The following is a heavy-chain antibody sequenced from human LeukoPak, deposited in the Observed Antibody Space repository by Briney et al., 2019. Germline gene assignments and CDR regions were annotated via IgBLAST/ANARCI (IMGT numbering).Heavy chain of an antibody. V-gene: IGHV3-7*01. D-gene: IGHD6-19*01. CDR2: IKQDGSEK. CDR1: GFTFSSYW. CDR3: AYSSGWYKYYFDY. Sequence: PGRSLRLSCAASGFTFSSYWMSWVRQAPGKGLEWVANIKQDGSEKYYVDSVKGRFTISRDNAKNSLYLQMNSLRAEDTAVYYCAYSSGWYKYYFDYWGQGTLVTVSS. J-gene: IGHJ4*02.